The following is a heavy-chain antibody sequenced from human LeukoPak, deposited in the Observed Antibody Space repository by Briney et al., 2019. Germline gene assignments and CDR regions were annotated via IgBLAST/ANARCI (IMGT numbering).Heavy chain of an antibody. D-gene: IGHD6-13*01. CDR1: GWSFSGYY. CDR2: INHSGST. V-gene: IGHV4-34*01. Sequence: SETLSLTCAVYGWSFSGYYWSWIRQPPGKGLEWMGEINHSGSTNCKPSLKSRVTISVDTSKNQFSLKLSYVTAADTAVYYCARAGNGYSSSWYVSHFDYWGQGTLVTVSS. J-gene: IGHJ4*02. CDR3: ARAGNGYSSSWYVSHFDY.